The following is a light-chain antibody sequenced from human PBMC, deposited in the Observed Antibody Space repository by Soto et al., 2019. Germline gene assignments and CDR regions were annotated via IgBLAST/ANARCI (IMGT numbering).Light chain of an antibody. V-gene: IGKV3-20*01. J-gene: IGKJ1*01. CDR1: QSVTSSD. Sequence: EIVLTQSPGTLSLSPGERATLSCRASQSVTSSDLAWYQQKPGQAPRLLMYRTSDRVTGVPDRFSGTGSGTDFTLTISRLEPEDFAVYYCQQYGNFPRTFGQGTKVEIK. CDR2: RTS. CDR3: QQYGNFPRT.